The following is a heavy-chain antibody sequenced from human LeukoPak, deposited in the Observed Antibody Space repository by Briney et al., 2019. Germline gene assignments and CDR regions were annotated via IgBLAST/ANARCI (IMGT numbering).Heavy chain of an antibody. Sequence: ASVKVSCKVSGYTLTELSMHWVRQAPGKGLEWMGGFDPEDGETIYAQKFQGRVTITADESTSTAYMELSSLRSEDTAVYYCASGLVPPGYYYYYGMDVWGQGTTVTVSS. CDR2: FDPEDGET. CDR3: ASGLVPPGYYYYYGMDV. V-gene: IGHV1-24*01. J-gene: IGHJ6*02. CDR1: GYTLTELS. D-gene: IGHD3-3*01.